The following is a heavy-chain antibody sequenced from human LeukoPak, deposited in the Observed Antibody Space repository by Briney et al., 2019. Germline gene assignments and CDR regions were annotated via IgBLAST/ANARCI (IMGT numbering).Heavy chain of an antibody. CDR2: IIPIFGTA. Sequence: ASVKVSCKASGGTFSSYAISWVRQAPGQGLEWMGGIIPIFGTANYAQKFQGRVTITADESTSTAYMELSSPRSEDTAVYYCAREHGSGSYYEPYIDYWGQGTLVTVSS. CDR3: AREHGSGSYYEPYIDY. CDR1: GGTFSSYA. D-gene: IGHD3-10*01. J-gene: IGHJ4*02. V-gene: IGHV1-69*13.